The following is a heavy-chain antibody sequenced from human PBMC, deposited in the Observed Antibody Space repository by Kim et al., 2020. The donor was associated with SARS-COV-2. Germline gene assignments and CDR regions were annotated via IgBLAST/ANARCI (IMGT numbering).Heavy chain of an antibody. CDR2: IYSGGST. D-gene: IGHD3-22*01. V-gene: IGHV3-66*01. CDR3: ARDPNYYDSSGYSGY. CDR1: GFTVSSNY. J-gene: IGHJ4*02. Sequence: GGSLRLSCAASGFTVSSNYMSWVRQAPGKGLEWVSVIYSGGSTYYADSVKGRFTISRDNSKNTLYLQMNSLRAEDTAVYYCARDPNYYDSSGYSGYWGQGTLVTVSS.